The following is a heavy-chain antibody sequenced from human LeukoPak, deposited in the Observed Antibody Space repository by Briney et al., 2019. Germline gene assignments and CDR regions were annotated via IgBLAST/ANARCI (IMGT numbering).Heavy chain of an antibody. Sequence: GGSLRLSCAGSGFTFSTFWMSWVRQAPGKGLEWVANIKEDGSEKYYVDSMKGRFTVSRDNAKNSLYLQMDGLRAEDTAVYYCARGGTFVSDYWGQGTLVTVSS. D-gene: IGHD1-1*01. J-gene: IGHJ4*02. CDR2: IKEDGSEK. V-gene: IGHV3-7*01. CDR1: GFTFSTFW. CDR3: ARGGTFVSDY.